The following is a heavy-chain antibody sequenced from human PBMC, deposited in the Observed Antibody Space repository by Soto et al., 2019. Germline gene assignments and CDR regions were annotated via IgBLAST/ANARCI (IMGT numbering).Heavy chain of an antibody. CDR1: GFTFSSYA. V-gene: IGHV3-23*01. D-gene: IGHD2-2*01. CDR3: AKEWRTNIIVVVPAAIWSPRGFDI. J-gene: IGHJ3*02. Sequence: GGSLRLSCAASGFTFSSYAMSWVRQAPGKGLEWVSAISGSGGSTYYADSVKGRFTISRDNSKNPLYLQMNSLRAEDTAVYYCAKEWRTNIIVVVPAAIWSPRGFDIWGQGTMVTVSS. CDR2: ISGSGGST.